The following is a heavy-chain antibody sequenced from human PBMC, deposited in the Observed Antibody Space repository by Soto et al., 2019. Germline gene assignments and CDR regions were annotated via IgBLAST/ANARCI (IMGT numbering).Heavy chain of an antibody. J-gene: IGHJ4*02. D-gene: IGHD3-10*01. Sequence: GGSLRLSCAASGFTFSSYGMHWVRQAPGKGLEWVAVISYDGSNKYYADSVKGRFTISRDNSKNTLYLQMNSLRAEDTAVYYCAKGGLWFGELLIPYWGQGTLVTVSS. CDR1: GFTFSSYG. CDR3: AKGGLWFGELLIPY. CDR2: ISYDGSNK. V-gene: IGHV3-30*18.